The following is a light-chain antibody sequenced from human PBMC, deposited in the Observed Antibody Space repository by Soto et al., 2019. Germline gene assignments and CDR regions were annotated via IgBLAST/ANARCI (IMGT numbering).Light chain of an antibody. CDR3: QQANSFPLT. J-gene: IGKJ4*01. CDR1: HTIATY. CDR2: GAS. V-gene: IGKV1-39*01. Sequence: IQMTQSPSSLSASVGDGVTLTCRASHTIATYLNWYQQKPGQVPEVLIYGASRLHVGVPSRFTGSGYGTDFTLTIAGLESEDFATYYCQQANSFPLTFGGGTKVEIK.